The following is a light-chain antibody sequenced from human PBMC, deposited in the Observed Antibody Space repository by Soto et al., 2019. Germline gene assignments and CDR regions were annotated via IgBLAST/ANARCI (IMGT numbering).Light chain of an antibody. CDR1: IRDVGDYDY. CDR2: EVN. CDR3: SSYAGGNNLV. J-gene: IGLJ2*01. Sequence: QSALTQPPSASGSLGQSVTISCAGSIRDVGDYDYVSWYQQHPGKAPKLIIYEVNKRPSGVPDRFSGSKSGNTASLTVSGLQPDDEADYYCSSYAGGNNLVFGGGTKLTVL. V-gene: IGLV2-8*01.